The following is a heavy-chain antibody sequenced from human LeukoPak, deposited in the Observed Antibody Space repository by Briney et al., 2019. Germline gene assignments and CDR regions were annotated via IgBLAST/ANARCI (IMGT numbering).Heavy chain of an antibody. CDR3: AKRITVVARDAFDF. J-gene: IGHJ3*01. D-gene: IGHD1-14*01. V-gene: IGHV4-4*07. Sequence: SETLSLTCSASGVSVGRFCWTWVRQPVGKGLEWIGRICATGSTIYNPSLKSRVTMSKDTSRNQFSLHLTSVTAADTAVYYCAKRITVVARDAFDFWGQGTMVTVSS. CDR1: GVSVGRFC. CDR2: ICATGST.